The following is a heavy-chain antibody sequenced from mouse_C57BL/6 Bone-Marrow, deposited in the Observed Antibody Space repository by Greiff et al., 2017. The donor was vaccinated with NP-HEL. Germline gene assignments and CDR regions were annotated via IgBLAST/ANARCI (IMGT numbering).Heavy chain of an antibody. CDR2: IWSGGSK. Sequence: QVQLKESGPGLVQPSQSLSITCTVSGFSLTSYGVHWVRQSPGKGLEWLGVIWSGGSKDYNAAFISRLSISKDNSKSQVFFKMISLQADDTAIYYCARPYYAFYAMDYGGQGTSVTVSS. J-gene: IGHJ4*01. CDR1: GFSLTSYG. D-gene: IGHD1-1*01. CDR3: ARPYYAFYAMDY. V-gene: IGHV2-2*01.